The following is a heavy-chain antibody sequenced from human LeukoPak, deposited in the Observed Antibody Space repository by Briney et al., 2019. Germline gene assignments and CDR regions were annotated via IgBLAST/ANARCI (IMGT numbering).Heavy chain of an antibody. Sequence: GGSLRLSCAASGFTFSSYAMHWVRQAPGKGLEWVAVISYDGSNKYYADSVKGRFTISRDNSKNTLYLQMNSLRAEDTAVYYCARVPLGYCSSTSCLNWFDLWGKGTLVTVSS. D-gene: IGHD2-2*01. CDR3: ARVPLGYCSSTSCLNWFDL. V-gene: IGHV3-30*04. CDR2: ISYDGSNK. J-gene: IGHJ5*02. CDR1: GFTFSSYA.